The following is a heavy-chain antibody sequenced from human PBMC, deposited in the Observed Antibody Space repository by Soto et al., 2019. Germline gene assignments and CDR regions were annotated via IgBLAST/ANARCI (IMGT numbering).Heavy chain of an antibody. V-gene: IGHV3-30-3*02. D-gene: IGHD3-22*01. CDR1: GFTFSSYA. Sequence: PGGSLRLSCAASGFTFSSYAMHWVRQAPGKGLEWVAVISYDGSNKYYADSVKGRFTISRDNSKNTLYLQMNSLRAEDTAVYYCAKSSGITMIVVVITPFDYWGQGTLVTVSS. CDR3: AKSSGITMIVVVITPFDY. J-gene: IGHJ4*02. CDR2: ISYDGSNK.